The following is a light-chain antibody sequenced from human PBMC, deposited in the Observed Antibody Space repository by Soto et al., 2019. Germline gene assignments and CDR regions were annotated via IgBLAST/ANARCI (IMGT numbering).Light chain of an antibody. J-gene: IGLJ2*01. Sequence: QAVVTQEPSLTVSPGGTVTLTCGSSTGAVTSGHYPYWFQQKPGQAPRTLIYDTSNKHSWTPARFSGSLLGGKAALTLSGAQPEDEAEYYCLLSSRGAYVVFGGGTKLTVL. CDR2: DTS. CDR3: LLSSRGAYVV. V-gene: IGLV7-46*01. CDR1: TGAVTSGHY.